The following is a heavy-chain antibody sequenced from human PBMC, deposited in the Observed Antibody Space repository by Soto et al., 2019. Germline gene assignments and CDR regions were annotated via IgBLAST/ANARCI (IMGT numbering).Heavy chain of an antibody. D-gene: IGHD1-26*01. Sequence: EVQLVESGGGLVQPGRSLRLSCAASGFTFDDYAMHWVRQVPGKGLEWVSGINWNSGSIGYGDSVKDRFAISSDNAKNSLHLQMNSLSADDTSFYYCVNDEIINWYSGHFRHWGQGTLVTVSS. V-gene: IGHV3-9*01. CDR2: INWNSGSI. J-gene: IGHJ1*01. CDR1: GFTFDDYA. CDR3: VNDEIINWYSGHFRH.